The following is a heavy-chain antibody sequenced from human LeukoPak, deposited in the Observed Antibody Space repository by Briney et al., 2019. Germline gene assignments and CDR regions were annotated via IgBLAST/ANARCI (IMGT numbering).Heavy chain of an antibody. J-gene: IGHJ4*02. CDR3: ARDRDFDTYHDFWSGWASWDY. CDR1: GFTFSSYD. V-gene: IGHV3-23*01. D-gene: IGHD3-3*01. CDR2: IRNYGGST. Sequence: QPGGSLRLSCAASGFTFSSYDMSWVRQAPGKGLEWVSGIRNYGGSTYYADSVKGRFTISRDNSKNTLYLQMNSLRAEDTAVYYCARDRDFDTYHDFWSGWASWDYWGQGTLVTVSS.